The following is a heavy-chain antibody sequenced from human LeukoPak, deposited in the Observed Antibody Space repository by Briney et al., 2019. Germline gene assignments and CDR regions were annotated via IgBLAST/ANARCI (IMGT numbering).Heavy chain of an antibody. V-gene: IGHV3-11*04. CDR1: GFTFSDYY. Sequence: GGSLRLSCAASGFTFSDYYMSWIRQAPGKALEWVSYVSSGSSTIYYADSVKGRFTVSRDNGKRSLYLHMNSLRAEDTAMYYCARDHRGIYSPFDYWGQGTLVIVSS. D-gene: IGHD2-21*01. CDR3: ARDHRGIYSPFDY. CDR2: VSSGSSTI. J-gene: IGHJ4*02.